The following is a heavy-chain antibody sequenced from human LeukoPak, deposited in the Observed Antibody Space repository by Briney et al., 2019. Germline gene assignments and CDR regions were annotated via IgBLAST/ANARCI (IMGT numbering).Heavy chain of an antibody. CDR3: AKYRVGLELRSFLDY. CDR2: ISYDGSNK. V-gene: IGHV3-30*18. Sequence: GGSLRLSCAASGFTFSSYGMHWVRQAPGKGLEWVAVISYDGSNKYYADSVKGRFTISRDNSKNTLYLQMNSLRAEDTAVYYCAKYRVGLELRSFLDYWGQGTLVTVSS. D-gene: IGHD1-7*01. J-gene: IGHJ4*02. CDR1: GFTFSSYG.